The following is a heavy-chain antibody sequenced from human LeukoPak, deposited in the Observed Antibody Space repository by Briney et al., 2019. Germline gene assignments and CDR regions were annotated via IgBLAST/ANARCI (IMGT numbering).Heavy chain of an antibody. D-gene: IGHD3-10*01. CDR1: GGSISSANYY. CDR3: ARGLGFGGGLDY. V-gene: IGHV4-39*07. CDR2: INHSGST. J-gene: IGHJ4*02. Sequence: SETLSLTCTVSGGSISSANYYWAWIRQPPGKGLEWIGEINHSGSTNYSPSLKSRVTISIDTSKNQFSLKLTSMTAADTAVYYCARGLGFGGGLDYWGQGTLVTVSS.